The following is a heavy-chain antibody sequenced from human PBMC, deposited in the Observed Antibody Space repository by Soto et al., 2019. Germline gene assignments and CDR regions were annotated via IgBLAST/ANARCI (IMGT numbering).Heavy chain of an antibody. V-gene: IGHV3-21*04. CDR2: ISISSIYI. Sequence: GGSLRLSCAASGFTFSTYAMTWVRQAPGKGLEWVSSISISSIYIFYADSVKGRFSISSDDLKNSLYLQMNSLKIEDTAVYYCVRIRYSSGWTFDYWGQGTLVTVSS. CDR1: GFTFSTYA. D-gene: IGHD6-19*01. CDR3: VRIRYSSGWTFDY. J-gene: IGHJ4*02.